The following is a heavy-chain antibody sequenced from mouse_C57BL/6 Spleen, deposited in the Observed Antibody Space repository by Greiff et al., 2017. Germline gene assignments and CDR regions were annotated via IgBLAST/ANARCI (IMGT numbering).Heavy chain of an antibody. D-gene: IGHD1-1*01. CDR2: IYPGSGST. CDR3: ARHYYGSSLGY. CDR1: GYTFTSYW. V-gene: IGHV1-55*01. Sequence: VQLQQPGAELVKPGASVKMSCKASGYTFTSYWITWVKQRPGQGLEWIGDIYPGSGSTNYNEKFKSKATLTVYTSSSTAYMQLSSLTSEDSAVYYCARHYYGSSLGYWGQGTTLTVSS. J-gene: IGHJ2*01.